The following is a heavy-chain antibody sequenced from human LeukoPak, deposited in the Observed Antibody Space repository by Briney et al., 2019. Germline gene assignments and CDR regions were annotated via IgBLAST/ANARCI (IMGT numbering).Heavy chain of an antibody. J-gene: IGHJ3*02. V-gene: IGHV1-2*02. CDR3: ARAFLGGGSCYGI. CDR2: INPNSGGT. CDR1: GYTFTGYY. D-gene: IGHD2-15*01. Sequence: GASVKVSCKASGYTFTGYYMHWVRQAPGQGLEWMGWINPNSGGTNYAQKFQGRVTMTRDTSISTAYMELSRLRSDDTAVYYCARAFLGGGSCYGIWGQGTMVTVSS.